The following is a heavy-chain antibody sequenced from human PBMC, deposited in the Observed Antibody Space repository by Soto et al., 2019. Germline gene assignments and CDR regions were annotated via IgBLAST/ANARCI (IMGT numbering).Heavy chain of an antibody. J-gene: IGHJ5*02. Sequence: SETLSLTCTVSSGSISSSSYYWGWIRQPPGKGLEWIGYIYYSGSTNYNPSLKSRVTISVDTSKNQFSLKLSSVTAADTAVYYCATQEVGGSYVYTFDPWGQGTLVTVSS. D-gene: IGHD1-26*01. CDR2: IYYSGST. CDR3: ATQEVGGSYVYTFDP. V-gene: IGHV4-61*05. CDR1: SGSISSSSYY.